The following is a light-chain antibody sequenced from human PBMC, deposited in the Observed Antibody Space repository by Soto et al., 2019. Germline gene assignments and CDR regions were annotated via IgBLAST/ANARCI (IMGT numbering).Light chain of an antibody. V-gene: IGKV3-15*01. Sequence: EIVMTQSPATLSVSPGERATLSCRSSQTIRNNLAWYQQKPGQAPRLLIYVASTRATDIPARFSGSGSGTDFTLTLSSLQSEDFAFYYCQQYNSWPLTFGGGTNVEIK. CDR2: VAS. J-gene: IGKJ4*01. CDR1: QTIRNN. CDR3: QQYNSWPLT.